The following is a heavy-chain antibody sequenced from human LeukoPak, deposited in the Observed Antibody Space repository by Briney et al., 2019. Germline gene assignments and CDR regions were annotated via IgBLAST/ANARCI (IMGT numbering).Heavy chain of an antibody. CDR3: AKDNMKGYYMDV. CDR2: ISWNGAYI. D-gene: IGHD3-16*01. Sequence: PGGSLRLSCATSGFTFDDYGMHWVRQPPGKGLEWISGISWNGAYIRYADSVKGRFTISRDNAKNSLYLQMNSLRAEDAAVYYCAKDNMKGYYMDVWGKGTTVTVSS. J-gene: IGHJ6*03. V-gene: IGHV3-9*01. CDR1: GFTFDDYG.